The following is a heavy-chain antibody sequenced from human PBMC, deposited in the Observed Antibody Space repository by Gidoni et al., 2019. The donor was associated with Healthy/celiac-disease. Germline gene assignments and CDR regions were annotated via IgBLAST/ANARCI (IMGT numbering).Heavy chain of an antibody. CDR3: TADSSGSYAFDI. Sequence: EVQLVESGGGLVQPGRSLRLSGTASGFTLGDYAMSWFRQAPGKGLEWVGFIRSKAYGGTTEYAASVKGRFTISRDDSKSIAYLQMNSLKTEDTAVYYCTADSSGSYAFDIWGQGTMVTVSS. CDR1: GFTLGDYA. D-gene: IGHD3-22*01. CDR2: IRSKAYGGTT. J-gene: IGHJ3*02. V-gene: IGHV3-49*03.